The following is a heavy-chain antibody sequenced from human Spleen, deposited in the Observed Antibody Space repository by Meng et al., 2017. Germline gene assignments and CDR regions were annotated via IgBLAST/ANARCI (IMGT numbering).Heavy chain of an antibody. V-gene: IGHV1-69*06. Sequence: QVRLVSSGAEVKKPGSSVKVSCKASGGTVSSYAITWGRQAPGQGLGWMGGIIPIFHTANYAQKFQGRVTITADKSTSTAYMEMSSLRSEDTAVYYCARGGGYDYIFDYWGQGTLVTVSS. CDR3: ARGGGYDYIFDY. CDR2: IIPIFHTA. D-gene: IGHD5-12*01. CDR1: GGTVSSYA. J-gene: IGHJ4*02.